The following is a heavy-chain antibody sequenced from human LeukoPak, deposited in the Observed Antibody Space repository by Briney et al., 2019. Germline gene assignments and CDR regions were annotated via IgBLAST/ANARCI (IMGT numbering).Heavy chain of an antibody. CDR3: ARTNNDYTNYYYYYMDV. Sequence: SETLSLTCTVSGGSISSGDYYWSWIRQPPGKGLEWIGYIYYSGSTYYNPSLKSRVTISVDPSKNPFSLKRSSVTAADTAVYYYARTNNDYTNYYYYYMDVWGKGTTVTVSS. J-gene: IGHJ6*03. V-gene: IGHV4-30-4*08. CDR1: GGSISSGDYY. D-gene: IGHD1-1*01. CDR2: IYYSGST.